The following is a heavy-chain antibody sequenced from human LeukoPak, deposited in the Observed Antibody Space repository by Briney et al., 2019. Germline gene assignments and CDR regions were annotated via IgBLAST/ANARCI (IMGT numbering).Heavy chain of an antibody. J-gene: IGHJ4*02. CDR2: ISWNSGSI. CDR1: GFTFDDYA. CDR3: AKDIGIAAAGTDWYFDY. Sequence: GRSLRLSCAASGFTFDDYAMHWVRHAPGKGLEWVSVISWNSGSIGYADSVKGRFTISRDNAKNSLYLQMNSLRAEDTALYYCAKDIGIAAAGTDWYFDYWGQGTLVTVSS. D-gene: IGHD6-13*01. V-gene: IGHV3-9*01.